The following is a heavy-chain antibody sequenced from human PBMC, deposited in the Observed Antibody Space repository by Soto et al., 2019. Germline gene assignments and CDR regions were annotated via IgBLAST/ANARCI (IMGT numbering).Heavy chain of an antibody. CDR3: AKDLWGSSSGYFLRVEGNWFDP. CDR2: ISYDGSSK. CDR1: GFTFSSYG. V-gene: IGHV3-30*18. J-gene: IGHJ5*02. Sequence: GSLRLSCAASGFTFSSYGMHWVRQAPGKGLEWVAVISYDGSSKYYADSVKGRFTISRDNSKNTLYLQMNSLRAEDTAVYYCAKDLWGSSSGYFLRVEGNWFDPWGQGTLVTVS. D-gene: IGHD3-22*01.